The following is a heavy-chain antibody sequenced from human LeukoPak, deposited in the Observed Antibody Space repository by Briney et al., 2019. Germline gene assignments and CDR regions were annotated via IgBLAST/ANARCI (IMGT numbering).Heavy chain of an antibody. Sequence: SETLSLTCAVYGGSFSGYYWSWIRQPPGKGLEWIGEVNHSGSTNYNPSLKSRVTISVDTSKNQFSLKLSSVTAADTAVYYWARKGATTSEYYFDYWGQGTLVTVSS. J-gene: IGHJ4*02. CDR1: GGSFSGYY. D-gene: IGHD1-26*01. CDR3: ARKGATTSEYYFDY. V-gene: IGHV4-34*01. CDR2: VNHSGST.